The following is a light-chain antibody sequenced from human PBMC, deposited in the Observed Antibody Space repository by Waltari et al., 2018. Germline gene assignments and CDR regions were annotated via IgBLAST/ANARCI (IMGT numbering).Light chain of an antibody. Sequence: DIQMTQSPSSLSGSVGDRVTITCRASQSISTYLNWYQQKPGKAPKLLIAYASSLQSGVPSRFSCSGSGTDFTLTISSLQPEDFATYYCQQSYSSPQTFGQGTKVEIK. CDR2: YAS. V-gene: IGKV1-39*01. J-gene: IGKJ1*01. CDR1: QSISTY. CDR3: QQSYSSPQT.